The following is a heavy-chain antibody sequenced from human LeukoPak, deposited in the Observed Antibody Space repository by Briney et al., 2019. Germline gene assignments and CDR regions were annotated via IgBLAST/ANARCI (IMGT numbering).Heavy chain of an antibody. V-gene: IGHV4-4*09. CDR3: AVSGYEQLYYFDY. Sequence: PSETLSLTCTVSGGSISSYYWSWIRQPPGKGLEWIGYIYTSGSTNYNPSLKSRVTISVDTSKNQFSLKLSSVTAADTAVYYCAVSGYEQLYYFDYWGQGTLVTVSS. CDR2: IYTSGST. D-gene: IGHD3-22*01. CDR1: GGSISSYY. J-gene: IGHJ4*02.